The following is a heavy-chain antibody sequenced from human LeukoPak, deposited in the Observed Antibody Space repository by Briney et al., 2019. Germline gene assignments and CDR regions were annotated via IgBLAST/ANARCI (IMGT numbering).Heavy chain of an antibody. CDR1: GGTFSSYA. Sequence: SVKVSCKASGGTFSSYAISWVRQAPGQGLEWMGGIIPILGIANYAQKFQGRVTITADKSTSTAYMELSSLRSEDTAVYYCAMNYYGSGSYFGWFDPWGQGTLVTVSS. V-gene: IGHV1-69*10. CDR3: AMNYYGSGSYFGWFDP. J-gene: IGHJ5*02. D-gene: IGHD3-10*01. CDR2: IIPILGIA.